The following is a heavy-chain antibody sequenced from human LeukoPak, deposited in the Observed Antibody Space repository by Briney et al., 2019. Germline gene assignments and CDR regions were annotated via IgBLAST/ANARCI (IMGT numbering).Heavy chain of an antibody. CDR1: GYTFTSYA. Sequence: ASVKVSCKASGYTFTSYAMNWVRQAPGQGLEWMGRINPNSGGTNYAQKFQGRVTMTRDTSISTAYMELSRLRSDDTAAYYCARGASYCSSTSCYIWDAFDIWGQGTMVTVSS. J-gene: IGHJ3*02. D-gene: IGHD2-2*02. CDR3: ARGASYCSSTSCYIWDAFDI. CDR2: INPNSGGT. V-gene: IGHV1-2*06.